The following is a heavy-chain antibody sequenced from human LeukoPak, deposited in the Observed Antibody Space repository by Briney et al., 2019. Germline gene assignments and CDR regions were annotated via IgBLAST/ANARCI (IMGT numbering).Heavy chain of an antibody. Sequence: GGSLRLSSSASGFTFSNYAMHWVRQAPGKGLEYLSAISSNGGSTYYADSVKGRFTISRDNSKNTLYLQMSSLRAEDTAVYYCVRRVTAYWYFDLWGRGTLVTVSS. J-gene: IGHJ2*01. V-gene: IGHV3-64D*09. CDR1: GFTFSNYA. D-gene: IGHD4-11*01. CDR2: ISSNGGST. CDR3: VRRVTAYWYFDL.